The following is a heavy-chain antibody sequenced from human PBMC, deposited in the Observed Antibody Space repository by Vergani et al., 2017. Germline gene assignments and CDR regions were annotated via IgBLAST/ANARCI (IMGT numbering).Heavy chain of an antibody. Sequence: EVQLVESGGGLVQPGGSLRLSCAASGFTFSSYSMNWVRQAPGKGLEWVSYISSSSSTIYYADSVKGRFTISRDNAKNSLYLQMKSLRAEDTAVYYCARDSRGSYCTNGVCYLNPRDYYYYYGMDVWGQGTTVTVSS. J-gene: IGHJ6*02. V-gene: IGHV3-48*01. CDR2: ISSSSSTI. CDR1: GFTFSSYS. CDR3: ARDSRGSYCTNGVCYLNPRDYYYYYGMDV. D-gene: IGHD2-8*01.